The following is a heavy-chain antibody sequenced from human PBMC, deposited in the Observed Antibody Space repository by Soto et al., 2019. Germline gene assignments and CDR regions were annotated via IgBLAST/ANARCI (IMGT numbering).Heavy chain of an antibody. Sequence: GGSLRLSCAASGFTFTRYSMNWVRQAPGKGLEWVSSISSTTNYIYYGDSMKGRFTISRDNAKNSLYLEMNSLRAEDTAVYYCARESEDLTSNFDYWGQGTQVTVSS. CDR2: ISSTTNYI. CDR1: GFTFTRYS. CDR3: ARESEDLTSNFDY. V-gene: IGHV3-21*06. J-gene: IGHJ4*02.